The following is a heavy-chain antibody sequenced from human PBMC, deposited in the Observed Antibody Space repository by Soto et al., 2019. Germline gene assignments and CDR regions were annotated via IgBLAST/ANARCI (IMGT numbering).Heavy chain of an antibody. CDR3: ARGRGGYCSGGSCYELDY. V-gene: IGHV4-38-2*01. CDR2: IYHSGST. Sequence: SETLSLTCAVSGYSISSGYYWGWIRQPPGKGLEWIGSIYHSGSTYYNPSLKSRVTISVDTSKNQFSLKLSSVTAADTAVYYCARGRGGYCSGGSCYELDYWGQGTLVTVSS. J-gene: IGHJ4*02. D-gene: IGHD2-15*01. CDR1: GYSISSGYY.